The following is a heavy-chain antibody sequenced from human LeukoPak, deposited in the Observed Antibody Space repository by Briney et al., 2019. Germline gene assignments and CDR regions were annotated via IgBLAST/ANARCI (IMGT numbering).Heavy chain of an antibody. J-gene: IGHJ6*03. Sequence: SETLSLTCTVSGASISNPSYYWAWIPQPAGKALEWIGRIHIGGNTNYNPSLNSRVTISVDTSKNQFSLNLNSVTATDTAVYYCARDDSRGYNYGHYYYYMDVWGKGTTVTVSS. CDR2: IHIGGNT. CDR1: GASISNPSYY. CDR3: ARDDSRGYNYGHYYYYMDV. D-gene: IGHD5-18*01. V-gene: IGHV4-61*02.